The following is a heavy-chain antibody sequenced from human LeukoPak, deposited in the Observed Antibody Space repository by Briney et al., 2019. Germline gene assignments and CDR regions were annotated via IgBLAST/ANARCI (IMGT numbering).Heavy chain of an antibody. CDR1: VFAFSRYW. Sequence: GGSLTLSCAGSVFAFSRYWMSWIRHAPGKGLEWVANIKQDGSEKYYVDSVKGRFTISRDNAKNSLYLQMNSLRAEDTAVYYCARRPTFNDYWGQGTLVTVSS. CDR2: IKQDGSEK. V-gene: IGHV3-7*01. CDR3: ARRPTFNDY. J-gene: IGHJ4*02.